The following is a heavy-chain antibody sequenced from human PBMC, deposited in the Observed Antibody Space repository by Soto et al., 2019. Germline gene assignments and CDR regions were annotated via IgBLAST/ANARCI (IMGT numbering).Heavy chain of an antibody. J-gene: IGHJ4*02. CDR3: ARDLAGRLCYFDY. V-gene: IGHV4-31*03. CDR1: VGSISSGGYY. CDR2: IYYSGST. Sequence: QAQLQESGPGLVKPSQTLSLTCTVPVGSISSGGYYWSWIRQHPGMGLEWIGYIYYSGSTYYNPSHKSRVTRSEATSKNQFSLKLSSVTAAETAVYYCARDLAGRLCYFDYWGQGTQVTVSS. D-gene: IGHD6-13*01.